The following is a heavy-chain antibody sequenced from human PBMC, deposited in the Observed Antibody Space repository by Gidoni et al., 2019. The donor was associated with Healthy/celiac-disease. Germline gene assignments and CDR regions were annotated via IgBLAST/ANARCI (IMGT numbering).Heavy chain of an antibody. J-gene: IGHJ4*02. V-gene: IGHV3-48*03. CDR3: ARGIYYYDYVY. CDR1: AFTFSSYE. D-gene: IGHD3-16*01. CDR2: ISSSGSNI. Sequence: EVQLVESGGGLVQPGGSLRLSCAASAFTFSSYEMNWVRQAPGKGLEWVSYISSSGSNIYYADSVKGRFTISRDNAKNSLYLQMNSLRAEDTAVYYCARGIYYYDYVYWGQGTLVTVSS.